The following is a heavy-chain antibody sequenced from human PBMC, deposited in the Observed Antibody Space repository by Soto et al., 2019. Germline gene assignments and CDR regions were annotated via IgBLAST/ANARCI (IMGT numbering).Heavy chain of an antibody. CDR1: GFTFTNYA. CDR2: ISGSSVIT. J-gene: IGHJ4*02. D-gene: IGHD2-21*02. V-gene: IGHV3-23*01. CDR3: AKDLGDTSPVGFDY. Sequence: EVQLLESGGGLVQPGGSLRLSCTASGFTFTNYAMSWVRQAPGQGLEWVSVISGSSVITYYADSVKGRFTISRDKSKNTLYLQMNSLRAEDTAVYYCAKDLGDTSPVGFDYWGQGTLVTVSS.